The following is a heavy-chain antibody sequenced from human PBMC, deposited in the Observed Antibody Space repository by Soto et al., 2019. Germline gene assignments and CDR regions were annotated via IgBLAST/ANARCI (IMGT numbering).Heavy chain of an antibody. J-gene: IGHJ6*02. CDR2: ISSDGSHQ. D-gene: IGHD2-2*01. CDR3: ARPYCRSTRCYLYYYGMDV. V-gene: IGHV3-30-3*01. CDR1: GFTFGVYA. Sequence: QVQVVESGGGVVQPGTSLRLSCAASGFTFGVYAIHWVRQAPGKGLEWVAVISSDGSHQYYADSVRGRFTISRDNPKNTLYLQMNSLRAEDTAVYYCARPYCRSTRCYLYYYGMDVWGPGTTVTVSS.